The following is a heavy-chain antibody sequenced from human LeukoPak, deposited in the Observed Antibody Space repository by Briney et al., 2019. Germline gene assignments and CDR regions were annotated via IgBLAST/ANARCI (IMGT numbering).Heavy chain of an antibody. J-gene: IGHJ4*02. CDR2: IYTSGST. V-gene: IGHV4-4*07. CDR3: ARDWWLRFSFQSCFDY. Sequence: PSETLSLTCTVIGRSISSYYWSSIRQPAGKGLEWIGRIYTSGSTTYNPSLKSRVTVSVDTSKNQFSLKLGSVTAADMDVYYSARDWWLRFSFQSCFDYWGQGTLVTVSS. D-gene: IGHD5-12*01. CDR1: GRSISSYY.